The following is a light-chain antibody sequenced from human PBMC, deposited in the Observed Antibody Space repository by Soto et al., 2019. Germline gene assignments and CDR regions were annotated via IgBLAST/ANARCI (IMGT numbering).Light chain of an antibody. J-gene: IGKJ5*01. Sequence: DIQMTQSPSSVSASVGDRVTITCRASQGISRWLAWYQKKPGRAPKLLIYAASSLQSGVPVRFSGSGSGTDFTLSISSLEPEDVATYYCQQLDSFPLTFSQGTRLEIK. CDR3: QQLDSFPLT. CDR1: QGISRW. CDR2: AAS. V-gene: IGKV1-12*01.